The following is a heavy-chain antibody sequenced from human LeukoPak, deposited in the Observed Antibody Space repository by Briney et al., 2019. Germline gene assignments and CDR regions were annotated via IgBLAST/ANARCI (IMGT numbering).Heavy chain of an antibody. V-gene: IGHV3-23*01. CDR2: ITGSGGNT. CDR3: AKAASSSWPSYYYGMDV. Sequence: GGSLRLSCAASGFIFSSYSMSWVRQAPGKGLEWVSVITGSGGNTYYADSVKGRFTISKGNSKNTVYLQMSSLRVDDTAVYYCAKAASSSWPSYYYGMDVWGQGTTVTVSS. J-gene: IGHJ6*02. D-gene: IGHD6-13*01. CDR1: GFIFSSYS.